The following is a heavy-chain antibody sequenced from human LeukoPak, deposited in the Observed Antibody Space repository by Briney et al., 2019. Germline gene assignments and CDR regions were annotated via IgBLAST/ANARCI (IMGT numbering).Heavy chain of an antibody. V-gene: IGHV1-46*01. CDR3: ARGYNWNDPGDY. Sequence: ASVKVSCKASGYTFTSYYIHWVRQAPGQGLEWMGIINPSGGSTSYAEKFQGRATMTRDTSTSTVYMELSSLRFEDTAVYYCARGYNWNDPGDYWGQGTLVTVSS. CDR1: GYTFTSYY. D-gene: IGHD1-1*01. CDR2: INPSGGST. J-gene: IGHJ4*02.